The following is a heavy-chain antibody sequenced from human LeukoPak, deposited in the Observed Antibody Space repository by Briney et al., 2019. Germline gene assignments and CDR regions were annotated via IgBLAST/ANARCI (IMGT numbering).Heavy chain of an antibody. CDR3: ASLNLVLDY. V-gene: IGHV4-34*01. CDR1: GGSFSGYY. CDR2: INHSGST. D-gene: IGHD3-10*01. Sequence: KPSEILSLTCAVYGGSFSGYYWSWIRQPPGKGLEWIGEINHSGSTNYNPSLKSRVTISVDTSKNQFSLKLSSVTAADTAVYYCASLNLVLDYWGQGTLVTVSS. J-gene: IGHJ4*02.